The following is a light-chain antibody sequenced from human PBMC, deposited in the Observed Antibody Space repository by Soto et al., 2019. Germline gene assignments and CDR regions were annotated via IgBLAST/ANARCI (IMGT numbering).Light chain of an antibody. CDR3: QKYKNWPPLT. J-gene: IGKJ4*01. CDR2: GAF. Sequence: EIVMTQSPATLSVSPGETATLSCRASQSVTYNLAWYQQKPGQGPRLLIYGAFTRATGIPARFTGSGSGTEFPLTISSLQSADFAVYYCQKYKNWPPLTFGGGTKVEIK. V-gene: IGKV3-15*01. CDR1: QSVTYN.